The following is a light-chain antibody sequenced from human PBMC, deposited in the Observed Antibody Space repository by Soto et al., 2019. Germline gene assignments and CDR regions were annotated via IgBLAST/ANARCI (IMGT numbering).Light chain of an antibody. J-gene: IGLJ2*01. Sequence: QSALTQPASLSGSPGQSITISCTGTSSDIGAYDYVSWFQQHPGKAPKLMISEVNNRPSGVSNRFSGSKSGNTAYLTISGLQVEDEAEYYCYSATGSSVIFGGGTKLTVL. CDR3: YSATGSSVI. CDR2: EVN. V-gene: IGLV2-14*01. CDR1: SSDIGAYDY.